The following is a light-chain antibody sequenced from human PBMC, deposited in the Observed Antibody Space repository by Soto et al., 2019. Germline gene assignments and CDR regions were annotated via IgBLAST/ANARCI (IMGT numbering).Light chain of an antibody. CDR1: ESVRHY. Sequence: EIVFAQSQTTLSLSPGERATLSCRASESVRHYVAWYQQKPAQAPRLLIYDASNRATGIPARFSGSGSGTDYTLTISSLEAEDFAVYYCQHRDNWSYIFGQGTKVDIK. CDR2: DAS. V-gene: IGKV3-11*01. CDR3: QHRDNWSYI. J-gene: IGKJ2*01.